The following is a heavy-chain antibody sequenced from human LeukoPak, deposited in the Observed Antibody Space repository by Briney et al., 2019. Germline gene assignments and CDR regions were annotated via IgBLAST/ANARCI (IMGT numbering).Heavy chain of an antibody. CDR2: ISAYNGHT. CDR3: ARDKDLGAVAGTFDY. Sequence: ASVKVSCKASGYTFSTYGISWVRQAPGQGLEWMGWISAYNGHTNYAQKFQGRVTMTTVTSTSTAYMELTSLTSDDTAVYYCARDKDLGAVAGTFDYWGQGTLVTVSS. CDR1: GYTFSTYG. V-gene: IGHV1-18*01. J-gene: IGHJ4*02. D-gene: IGHD6-19*01.